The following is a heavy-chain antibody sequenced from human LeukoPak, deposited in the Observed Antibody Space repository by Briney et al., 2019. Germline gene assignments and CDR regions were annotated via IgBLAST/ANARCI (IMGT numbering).Heavy chain of an antibody. CDR2: ISSSGSTI. CDR1: GFTFSSYE. J-gene: IGHJ5*02. Sequence: GGSLRLSCAASGFTFSSYEMNWVRQAPGKGLEWVSYISSSGSTIYYADSVKGRFTISRDNAKNSLYLQMNSLRAEDTAVYYCARGTTRRITMVRGVPNWFDPWGQGTLVTVSS. CDR3: ARGTTRRITMVRGVPNWFDP. V-gene: IGHV3-48*03. D-gene: IGHD3-10*01.